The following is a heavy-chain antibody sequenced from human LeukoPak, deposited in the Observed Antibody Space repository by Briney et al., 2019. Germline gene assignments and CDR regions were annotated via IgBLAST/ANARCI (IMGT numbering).Heavy chain of an antibody. Sequence: GASVKVSCKASGYTFTSYYMHWVRQAPGQGLEWMGIINPSGGSTSYAQKFQGRVTMTRDTSTSTVYMELSSLRSEDTAVCYCARSSGRSPNRDYMDVWGKGTTVTISS. CDR2: INPSGGST. D-gene: IGHD1-14*01. CDR1: GYTFTSYY. V-gene: IGHV1-46*01. J-gene: IGHJ6*03. CDR3: ARSSGRSPNRDYMDV.